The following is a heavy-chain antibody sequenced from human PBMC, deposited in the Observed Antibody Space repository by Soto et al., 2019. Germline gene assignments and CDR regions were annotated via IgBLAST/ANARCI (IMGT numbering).Heavy chain of an antibody. Sequence: QVQLQESGPGLVKPSGTLSLTCAVSVGSISVTNWWTWVRQPPGKGLEWIGEIYHSGNTNYNPSLKSRVTISVDKSKNQFSLKLSSVTAADTAVYYCARGALHSRSSGPFFDYWGQGTLVTVSS. CDR3: ARGALHSRSSGPFFDY. J-gene: IGHJ4*02. D-gene: IGHD6-6*01. CDR1: VGSISVTNW. CDR2: IYHSGNT. V-gene: IGHV4-4*02.